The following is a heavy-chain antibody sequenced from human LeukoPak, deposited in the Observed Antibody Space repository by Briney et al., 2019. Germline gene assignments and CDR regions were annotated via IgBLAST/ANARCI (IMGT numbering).Heavy chain of an antibody. J-gene: IGHJ4*02. CDR3: ARQGVFIAAHLFDY. CDR1: GGSFSGYY. D-gene: IGHD6-6*01. CDR2: INHSGST. V-gene: IGHV4-34*01. Sequence: KPSETLSLTCAVYGGSFSGYYWSWLRQPPGKGLEWLGEINHSGSTNYNPSLKSRVTISVDTSKNQFSLKLSSVTAADTAVYYCARQGVFIAAHLFDYWGQGTLVTVSS.